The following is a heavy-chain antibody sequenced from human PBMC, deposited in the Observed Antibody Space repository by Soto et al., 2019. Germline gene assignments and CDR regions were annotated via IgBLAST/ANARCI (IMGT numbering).Heavy chain of an antibody. CDR3: ARESPRSMGGYYLADYYYGMDF. CDR2: IIPIFGTA. V-gene: IGHV1-69*13. D-gene: IGHD3-22*01. CDR1: GGTFRIYA. Sequence: SVKVACKASGGTFRIYAISWVRQAPGQGLEWMGGIIPIFGTANYAQKFQGRVPITSDESTSTAYMELSSLRSEDTAVYYWARESPRSMGGYYLADYYYGMDFWGQGTRVTVSS. J-gene: IGHJ6*02.